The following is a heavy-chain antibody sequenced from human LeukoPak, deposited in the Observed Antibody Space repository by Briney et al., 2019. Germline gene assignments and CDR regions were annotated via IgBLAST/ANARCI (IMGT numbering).Heavy chain of an antibody. D-gene: IGHD3-22*01. CDR3: ARVSYYYDSSGYVFDY. Sequence: PSETLSLTCTVSGGSISSGSYYWSWIRQPAGKGLEWIGRIYTSGSTNYNPSLKSRVTISVDTSKNQFSLKLSSVTAADTAVYYCARVSYYYDSSGYVFDYWGQGTLVTVPS. CDR1: GGSISSGSYY. CDR2: IYTSGST. V-gene: IGHV4-61*02. J-gene: IGHJ4*02.